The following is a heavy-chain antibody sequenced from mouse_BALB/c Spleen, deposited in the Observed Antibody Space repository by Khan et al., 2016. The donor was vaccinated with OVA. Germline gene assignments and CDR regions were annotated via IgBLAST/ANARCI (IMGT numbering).Heavy chain of an antibody. Sequence: QVRLQQSGPELVRPGVSVKISCKGSGYTFTDYAMNWVKQSHAKSLEWIGLISTYSGNTNYNQTFKGKATMTVAKSSSTAYMELASLTSEDYAISYCARTDYDGYYDYWGQSTTLTVSS. V-gene: IGHV1S137*01. CDR1: GYTFTDYA. D-gene: IGHD2-3*01. CDR3: ARTDYDGYYDY. J-gene: IGHJ2*01. CDR2: ISTYSGNT.